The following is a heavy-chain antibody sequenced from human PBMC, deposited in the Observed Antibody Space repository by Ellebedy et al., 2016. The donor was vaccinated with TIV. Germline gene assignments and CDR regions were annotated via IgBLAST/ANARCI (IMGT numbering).Heavy chain of an antibody. J-gene: IGHJ4*02. Sequence: GESLKISXTTSGFTFSDYALSWFRQAPRKGLEWIAFISSQAYSGKTECAASVKDRFTISRDDSESIADLQMGSLKTEDTAVYYCSRGGGFLERNKGTDYWGPGTLVTVSS. CDR1: GFTFSDYA. CDR2: ISSQAYSGKT. CDR3: SRGGGFLERNKGTDY. D-gene: IGHD3-3*01. V-gene: IGHV3-49*03.